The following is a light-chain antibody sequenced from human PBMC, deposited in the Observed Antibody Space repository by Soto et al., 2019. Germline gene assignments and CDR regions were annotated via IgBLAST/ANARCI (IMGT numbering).Light chain of an antibody. CDR3: QQGDSFPFT. CDR2: AAS. J-gene: IGKJ4*01. CDR1: QDISTW. Sequence: DIQMTQSPSSVSASVGDRVTITCRASQDISTWVAWYQQKPGKAPKLLISAASTLQSGVPRRFSGSGSGTDFTLIISSLQPEDFATYFCQQGDSFPFTFGGGPRCRS. V-gene: IGKV1-12*01.